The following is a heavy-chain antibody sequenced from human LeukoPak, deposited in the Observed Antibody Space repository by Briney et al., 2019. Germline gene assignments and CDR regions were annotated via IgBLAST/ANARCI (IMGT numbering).Heavy chain of an antibody. V-gene: IGHV4-4*02. CDR3: TRENRPFCPFAY. CDR1: GGSIDITNY. J-gene: IGHJ4*02. Sequence: MTSETLSLTCGVSGGSIDITNYWSWVRQAPGKGLEWTGESSHSGTTNYNPSLRSRVTMFLDRANNQFSLSLTSVTAADSAVYYCTRENRPFCPFAYWGQGVLVTVSS. CDR2: SSHSGTT. D-gene: IGHD2/OR15-2a*01.